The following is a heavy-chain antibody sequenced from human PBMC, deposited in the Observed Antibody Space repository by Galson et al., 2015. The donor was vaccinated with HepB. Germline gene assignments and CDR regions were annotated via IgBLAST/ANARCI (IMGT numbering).Heavy chain of an antibody. J-gene: IGHJ3*02. CDR2: IDWDDDK. V-gene: IGHV2-70*01. CDR3: ARRHSYSSTSVFDI. D-gene: IGHD2-2*01. Sequence: PALVKPTQTLTLTCTFSGFSLSTSGMCVSWIRQPPGKALEWLALIDWDDDKYYSTSLKTRLTISKDTSKNQVVLTMTNMDPVDTATYYCARRHSYSSTSVFDIWGQGTMVTVSS. CDR1: GFSLSTSGMC.